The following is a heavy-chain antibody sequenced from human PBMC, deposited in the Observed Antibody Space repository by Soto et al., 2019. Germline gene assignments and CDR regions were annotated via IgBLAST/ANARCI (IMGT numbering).Heavy chain of an antibody. J-gene: IGHJ4*02. CDR2: IYYSGTT. CDR3: ARLGGYYQAFDQ. V-gene: IGHV4-59*08. D-gene: IGHD3-22*01. CDR1: GGSMHTYY. Sequence: PSETLSLTCTVSGGSMHTYYWGWFRQPPGKGLEWIGYIYYSGTTTYSPSLKSRVTIAVDTSKNQFSLKLNSVTAADTAVYYCARLGGYYQAFDQWGQGSLVTVS.